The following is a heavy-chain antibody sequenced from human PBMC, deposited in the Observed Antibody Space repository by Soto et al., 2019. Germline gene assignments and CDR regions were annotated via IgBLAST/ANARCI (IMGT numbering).Heavy chain of an antibody. CDR1: GGSISSSSYY. J-gene: IGHJ4*02. V-gene: IGHV4-39*01. CDR2: IYYSGST. D-gene: IGHD5-18*01. CDR3: ARQDTAMVTVDY. Sequence: TSETLSLTCTVSGGSISSSSYYWGWIRQPPGKGLEWIGSIYYSGSTYYNPSLKSRVTISVDTSKNQFSLKLSSVTAADTAVYYCARQDTAMVTVDYWGQGTLVTVSS.